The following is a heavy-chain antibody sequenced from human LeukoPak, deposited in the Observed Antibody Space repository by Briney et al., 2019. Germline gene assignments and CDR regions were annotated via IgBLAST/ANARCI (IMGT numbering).Heavy chain of an antibody. CDR1: GFTFSSYG. D-gene: IGHD2-15*01. CDR2: ISYDGSNK. J-gene: IGHJ5*02. CDR3: AKGTDIVVVVAAPEFDP. V-gene: IGHV3-30*18. Sequence: PGGSLRLSCAASGFTFSSYGMHWVRQAPGKGLEWVAVISYDGSNKYYADSVKGRFTISRDNSKNTLYLQMNSLRAEDTAVYYCAKGTDIVVVVAAPEFDPWGQGTLVTVSS.